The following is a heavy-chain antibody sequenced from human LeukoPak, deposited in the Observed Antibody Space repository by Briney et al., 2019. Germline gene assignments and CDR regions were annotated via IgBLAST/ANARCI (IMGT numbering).Heavy chain of an antibody. Sequence: GGSLRLSCAPSGYTFTNYNMNWVRQAPGKGLEWISYISGGSGTIYYADTLRGRFTVSRDNTKDFLCMQMNNLRDENTAVYYCARRYGDWLDPWGPGTLGTVSS. CDR2: ISGGSGTI. CDR1: GYTFTNYN. CDR3: ARRYGDWLDP. D-gene: IGHD4/OR15-4a*01. V-gene: IGHV3-48*02. J-gene: IGHJ5*02.